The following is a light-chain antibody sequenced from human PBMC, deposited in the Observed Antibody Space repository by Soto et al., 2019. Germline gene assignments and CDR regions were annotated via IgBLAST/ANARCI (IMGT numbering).Light chain of an antibody. CDR1: RGISNY. CDR2: AAS. V-gene: IGKV1-27*01. J-gene: IGKJ1*01. Sequence: DLQMTQSPSSLSASVGDTVTIACRASRGISNYVAWYQQKPGKVPRLLIYAASTLQSGVPSRFSGSGSGTDFTLTISSLQPEDVATYYCQKYNSVPRTFGQGTKVEIK. CDR3: QKYNSVPRT.